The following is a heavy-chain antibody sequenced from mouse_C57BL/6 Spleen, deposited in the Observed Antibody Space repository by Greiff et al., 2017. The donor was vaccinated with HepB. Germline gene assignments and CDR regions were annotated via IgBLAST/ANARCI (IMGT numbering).Heavy chain of an antibody. J-gene: IGHJ3*01. CDR2: ISYDGSN. Sequence: VQLKESGPGLVKPSQSLSLTCSVTGYSITSGYYWNWIRQFPGNKLEWMGYISYDGSNNYNPSLKNRISITRDTSKHQFFLKLNSVTTEDTATYYCAREGAYWGQGTLVTVSA. CDR3: AREGAY. CDR1: GYSITSGYY. V-gene: IGHV3-6*01.